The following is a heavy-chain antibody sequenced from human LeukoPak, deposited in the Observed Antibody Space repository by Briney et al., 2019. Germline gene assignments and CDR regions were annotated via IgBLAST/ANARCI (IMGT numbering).Heavy chain of an antibody. V-gene: IGHV3-9*01. J-gene: IGHJ4*02. D-gene: IGHD4-17*01. CDR1: GFTFDDYA. CDR2: IGWNSGGI. CDR3: AKDYRDDDYGDYSDY. Sequence: GGSLRLSCAASGFTFDDYAMHWVRQAPGKGLEWVSGIGWNSGGIVYADSVKGRFTISRDNAKKSLYLQMNSLRAEDTAVYYCAKDYRDDDYGDYSDYWGQGTLVTVSS.